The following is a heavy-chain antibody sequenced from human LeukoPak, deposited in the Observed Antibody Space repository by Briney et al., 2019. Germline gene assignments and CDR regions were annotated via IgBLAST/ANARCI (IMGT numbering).Heavy chain of an antibody. Sequence: ASVKVSCKASGYTFTSYYMHWVRQAPGQGLEWMGIIKPSGGSTSYAQKFQGRVIMTRDMSTSTVYMELSSLRSEDTAVYYRARPRWFGELGAFDAFDIWGQGTMVTVSS. CDR1: GYTFTSYY. CDR2: IKPSGGST. J-gene: IGHJ3*02. D-gene: IGHD3-10*01. V-gene: IGHV1-46*01. CDR3: ARPRWFGELGAFDAFDI.